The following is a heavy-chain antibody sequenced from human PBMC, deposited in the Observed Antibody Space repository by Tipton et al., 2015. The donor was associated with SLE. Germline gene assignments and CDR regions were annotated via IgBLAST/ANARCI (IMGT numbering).Heavy chain of an antibody. CDR2: IYHSGST. D-gene: IGHD6-13*01. J-gene: IGHJ4*02. CDR3: ARGLPIAVAGTAGFDF. V-gene: IGHV4-39*07. Sequence: TLSLTCTVSGGSITNNDFFWGWIRQPPGKGLEWIGSIYHSGSTYYNPSLKSRVTISVDTSKNQFSLKLSSVTAADTAVYYCARGLPIAVAGTAGFDFWGQGTLVTVSS. CDR1: GGSITNNDFF.